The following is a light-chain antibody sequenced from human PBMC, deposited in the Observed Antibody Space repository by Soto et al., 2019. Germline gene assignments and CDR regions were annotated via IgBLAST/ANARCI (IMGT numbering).Light chain of an antibody. CDR3: SSYTISGTPV. J-gene: IGLJ2*01. CDR1: SSDVGGYNY. Sequence: QSALTQPASVSGSPGQSITISCTGTSSDVGGYNYVSWFQHHPVKAPKLMIYDVSNRPSGVSYRFSGSKSVNTASLTISGLQTEDEADYYCSSYTISGTPVFGGGTKLTVL. CDR2: DVS. V-gene: IGLV2-14*03.